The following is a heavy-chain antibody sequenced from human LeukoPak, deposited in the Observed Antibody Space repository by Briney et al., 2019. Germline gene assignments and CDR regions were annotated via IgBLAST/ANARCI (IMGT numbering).Heavy chain of an antibody. CDR2: IYYSGST. CDR1: GGSISSSSYY. J-gene: IGHJ4*02. D-gene: IGHD3-16*02. Sequence: PSETLSLTCTVSGGSISSSSYYWGWIRQPPGKGLEWIGSIYYSGSTYYNPSLKSRVTISVDTSKNQFSLKLSSVTAADTAVYYCASSELEYYDYVWGSYRPYYFDYWGQGTLVTVSS. V-gene: IGHV4-39*07. CDR3: ASSELEYYDYVWGSYRPYYFDY.